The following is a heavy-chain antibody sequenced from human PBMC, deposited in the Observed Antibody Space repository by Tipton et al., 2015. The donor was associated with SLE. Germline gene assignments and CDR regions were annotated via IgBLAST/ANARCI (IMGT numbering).Heavy chain of an antibody. J-gene: IGHJ4*02. CDR1: GGSFSDYY. CDR3: ANRELLRYYFES. Sequence: TLSLTCAVYGGSFSDYYWSWIRQPPGKGLECLGEVNHSGTTNYNPSLKSRVTISVDTSKNQFSLRLTSVTATDTALYYCANRELLRYYFESWGQGTPVTVSS. V-gene: IGHV4-34*01. D-gene: IGHD2-15*01. CDR2: VNHSGTT.